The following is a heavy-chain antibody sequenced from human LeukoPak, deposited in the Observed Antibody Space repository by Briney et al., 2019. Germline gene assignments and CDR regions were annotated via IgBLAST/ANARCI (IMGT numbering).Heavy chain of an antibody. CDR1: GYTFTSYY. J-gene: IGHJ4*02. D-gene: IGHD4-17*01. Sequence: GASVKVSCKASGYTFTSYYMHWVRQAPGQGLEWMGIINPSGGSTSYAQKFQGRVTMTRDTSTSTVYMELSSLRSEDMAVYYCARYSTVTTLIDYWGQGTLVTVSS. V-gene: IGHV1-46*01. CDR2: INPSGGST. CDR3: ARYSTVTTLIDY.